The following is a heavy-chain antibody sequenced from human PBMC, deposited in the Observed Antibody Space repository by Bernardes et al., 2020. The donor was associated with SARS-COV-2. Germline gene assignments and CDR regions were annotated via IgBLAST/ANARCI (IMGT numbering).Heavy chain of an antibody. CDR3: ARDLSHLVRRGFDL. CDR1: GGSIGSYY. CDR2: IYYSGST. Sequence: SETLSLTCTVSGGSIGSYYWAWIRQPPGKGLEWIGYIYYSGSTNYNPSLKSRVTTSVDRSQNQFSLNLSSVTPADTAVYYCARDLSHLVRRGFDLWGRGTLVTVSS. D-gene: IGHD3-10*01. J-gene: IGHJ2*01. V-gene: IGHV4-59*01.